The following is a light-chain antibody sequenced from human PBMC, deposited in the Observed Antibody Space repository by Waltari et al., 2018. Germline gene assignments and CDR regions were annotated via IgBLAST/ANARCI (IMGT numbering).Light chain of an antibody. Sequence: EIVLTQSPATLSVSPGERATLSCRASESVNSDLAWYQRKPGQAPRLLIYGASTRATGISARFSGSGSGTELTLTISSLQSEDFAVYSCQQYHSWPLTFGGGTKVEIK. J-gene: IGKJ4*01. CDR3: QQYHSWPLT. CDR1: ESVNSD. V-gene: IGKV3-15*01. CDR2: GAS.